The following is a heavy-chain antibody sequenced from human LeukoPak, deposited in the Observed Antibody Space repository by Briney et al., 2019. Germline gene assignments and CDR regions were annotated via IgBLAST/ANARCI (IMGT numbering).Heavy chain of an antibody. Sequence: SQTLSLTCTVSGGSISSGGYYWSWIRQPPGKGLEWIGYIYHSGSTYYNPSLKSRVTISVDRSKNQFSLKLSSVTAADTAVYYCARGRKYYYDSSGYLDYWGQGTLVTVSS. V-gene: IGHV4-30-2*01. CDR1: GGSISSGGYY. CDR2: IYHSGST. CDR3: ARGRKYYYDSSGYLDY. J-gene: IGHJ4*02. D-gene: IGHD3-22*01.